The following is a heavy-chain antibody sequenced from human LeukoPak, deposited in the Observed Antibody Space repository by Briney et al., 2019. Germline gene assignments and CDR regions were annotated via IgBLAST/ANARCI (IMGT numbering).Heavy chain of an antibody. V-gene: IGHV4-59*01. J-gene: IGHJ5*02. CDR1: GGSISSYY. Sequence: SETLSLTCTVSGGSISSYYWSWIRQPPGKGLEWIGYIYYSGSTNYNPSLRSRVTISVDTSKNQFSLKLSSVTPADTAVYYCARGGYYGSGNDFRFDPWGQGTLVTVSS. CDR3: ARGGYYGSGNDFRFDP. CDR2: IYYSGST. D-gene: IGHD3-10*01.